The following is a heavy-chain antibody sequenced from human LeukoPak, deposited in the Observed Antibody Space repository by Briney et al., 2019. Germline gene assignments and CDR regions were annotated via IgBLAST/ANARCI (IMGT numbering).Heavy chain of an antibody. CDR2: IIPIFGTA. J-gene: IGHJ4*02. CDR1: GGTFSSYA. Sequence: SVKVSCKASGGTFSSYAISWVRQAPGQGLEWMGGIIPIFGTANYAQKFQGRVTITADESTSTAYMELSSLRAEDTAVYFCARDYSSGWYGHQDYFDYWGQGTLVTVSS. CDR3: ARDYSSGWYGHQDYFDY. V-gene: IGHV1-69*13. D-gene: IGHD6-19*01.